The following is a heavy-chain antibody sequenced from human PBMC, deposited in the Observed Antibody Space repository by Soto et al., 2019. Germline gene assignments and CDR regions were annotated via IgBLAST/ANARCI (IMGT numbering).Heavy chain of an antibody. D-gene: IGHD2-8*01. Sequence: ASVKVSCKASGGSFTKYAVRWVRQAPGQGLEWMGWVSANNGHTNYAQNLQGRVSMTTDTSTSTAYMELRGLTFDDTAVYYCARDXESVTAKHFFYYYAMDVWGQGTTVTVSS. CDR3: ARDXESVTAKHFFYYYAMDV. J-gene: IGHJ6*02. V-gene: IGHV1-18*01. CDR1: GGSFTKYA. CDR2: VSANNGHT.